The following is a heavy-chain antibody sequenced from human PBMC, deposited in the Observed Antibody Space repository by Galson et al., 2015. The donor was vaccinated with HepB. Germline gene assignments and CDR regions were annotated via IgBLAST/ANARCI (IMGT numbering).Heavy chain of an antibody. Sequence: ETLSLTCTVSGGSISKSAYYWGWIRQPPGKGLEWIGSIYYSGSTYYNPSLKSRVTISVDTSKNQFSLKLSSVTAADTALYYCASIVAGTGDFWGQGTLSPSPQ. D-gene: IGHD6-19*01. V-gene: IGHV4-39*01. CDR1: GGSISKSAYY. CDR2: IYYSGST. CDR3: ASIVAGTGDF. J-gene: IGHJ4*02.